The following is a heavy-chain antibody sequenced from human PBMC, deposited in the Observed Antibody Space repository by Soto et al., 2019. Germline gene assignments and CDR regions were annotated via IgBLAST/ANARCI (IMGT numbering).Heavy chain of an antibody. Sequence: QLQLQESGPGLVKPSETLSLTCTVSGGSISSSSYYWGWIRQPPGKGLEWIGSIYYSGSTYYNPSLKSRVTISGDTSKNQFSLKLSSVTAADTAVYYCARDRNYGFASWGQGTLVTVSS. D-gene: IGHD1-7*01. CDR2: IYYSGST. V-gene: IGHV4-39*01. J-gene: IGHJ5*02. CDR1: GGSISSSSYY. CDR3: ARDRNYGFAS.